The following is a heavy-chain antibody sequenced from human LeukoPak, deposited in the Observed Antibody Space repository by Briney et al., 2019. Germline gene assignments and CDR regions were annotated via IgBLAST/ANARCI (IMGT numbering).Heavy chain of an antibody. V-gene: IGHV3-23*01. CDR3: VKGGWLDY. D-gene: IGHD5-12*01. CDR1: GFCFTTFE. Sequence: GGSLRLSCAASGFCFTTFEMSWVRQAPGKGLEWVSMMNDNGDRTYYADSVKGRFTISRDNSKNTLYLQMNDLRAEDTAIYFCVKGGWLDYWGQGTLVTVSS. J-gene: IGHJ4*02. CDR2: MNDNGDRT.